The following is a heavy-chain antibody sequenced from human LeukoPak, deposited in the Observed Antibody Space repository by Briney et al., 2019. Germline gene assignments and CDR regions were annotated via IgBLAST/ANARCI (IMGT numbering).Heavy chain of an antibody. CDR2: ISYDGSDK. Sequence: GGSLRLSCAASGFTFRDYAMHWVRQAPGKGLEWVAVISYDGSDKYYADSVRGRFTISRDNSKDTLDLQVNTLTAEDTAVYYCARMYSNYVRLDPWGQGTLVTVSS. CDR1: GFTFRDYA. CDR3: ARMYSNYVRLDP. V-gene: IGHV3-30*04. D-gene: IGHD4-11*01. J-gene: IGHJ5*02.